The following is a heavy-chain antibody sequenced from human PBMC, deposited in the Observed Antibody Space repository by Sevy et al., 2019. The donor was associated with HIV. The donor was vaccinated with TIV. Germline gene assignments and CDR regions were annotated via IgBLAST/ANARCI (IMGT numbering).Heavy chain of an antibody. D-gene: IGHD3-10*01. CDR2: ISGSGGST. Sequence: GGSLTLSCAASGFTFSSYAMSWVRHAPGKGLEWVSAISGSGGSTYYADSVKGRFTISRDNSKNTLYLQMNSLRAEDTAVYYCAKDPVGSAKPVGSFDYWGQGTLVTVSS. J-gene: IGHJ4*02. V-gene: IGHV3-23*01. CDR3: AKDPVGSAKPVGSFDY. CDR1: GFTFSSYA.